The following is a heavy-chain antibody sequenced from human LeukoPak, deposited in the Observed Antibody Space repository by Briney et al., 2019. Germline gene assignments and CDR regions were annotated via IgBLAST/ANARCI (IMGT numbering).Heavy chain of an antibody. D-gene: IGHD2-2*02. V-gene: IGHV1-18*01. CDR1: GYTFTNYD. CDR2: ISTYNGNT. CDR3: ARDRDVVVPAAIEGYYYGMDV. J-gene: IGHJ6*02. Sequence: ASVKVSCKASGYTFTNYDINWVRQAPGQGLEWMGWISTYNGNTNYAQKLQGRVTMTTDTSTSTAYMELRSLRSDDTAVYYCARDRDVVVPAAIEGYYYGMDVWGQGTMVTVSS.